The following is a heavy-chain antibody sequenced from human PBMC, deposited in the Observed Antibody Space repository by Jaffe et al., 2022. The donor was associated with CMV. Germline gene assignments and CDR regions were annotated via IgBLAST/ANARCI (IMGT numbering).Heavy chain of an antibody. CDR2: IYPGDSDT. CDR1: GYSFTSYW. D-gene: IGHD6-6*01. Sequence: EVQLVQSGAEVKKPGESLKISCKGSGYSFTSYWIGWVRQMPGKGLEWMGIIYPGDSDTRYSPSFQGQVTISADKSISTAYLQWSSLKASDTAMYYCARHQEYSSYLRGHNSWGYFDLWGRGTLVTVSS. CDR3: ARHQEYSSYLRGHNSWGYFDL. J-gene: IGHJ2*01. V-gene: IGHV5-51*01.